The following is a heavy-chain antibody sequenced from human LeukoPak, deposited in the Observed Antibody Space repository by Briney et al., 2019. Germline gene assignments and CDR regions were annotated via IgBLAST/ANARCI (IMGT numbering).Heavy chain of an antibody. V-gene: IGHV4-38-2*02. D-gene: IGHD6-19*01. CDR2: IYHSGST. CDR1: GYSISSGYY. Sequence: SETLTLTCTVSGYSISSGYYWGWIRQPPGKGLEWIGSIYHSGSTYYNPSLKSRVTISVDTSKNQFSLKLSSVTAADTAVYYCAREAFSSGWSHDAFDIWGQGTMVTVSS. J-gene: IGHJ3*02. CDR3: AREAFSSGWSHDAFDI.